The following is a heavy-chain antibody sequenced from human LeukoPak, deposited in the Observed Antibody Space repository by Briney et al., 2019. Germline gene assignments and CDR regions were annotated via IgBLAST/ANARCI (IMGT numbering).Heavy chain of an antibody. CDR3: ARSYDFWSGFHDY. Sequence: GESLKISCKGSGYSFTNYRIGWVRQMPGKGLEWMGIIYPGDSDTRYSPSFQGQVTISADKSISTAYLQWSSLQASDTAMYYCARSYDFWSGFHDYWGQGTLVTVSS. CDR1: GYSFTNYR. V-gene: IGHV5-51*01. J-gene: IGHJ4*02. D-gene: IGHD3-3*01. CDR2: IYPGDSDT.